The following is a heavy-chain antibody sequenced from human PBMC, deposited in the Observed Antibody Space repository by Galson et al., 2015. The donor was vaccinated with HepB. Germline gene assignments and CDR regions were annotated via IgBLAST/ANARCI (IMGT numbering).Heavy chain of an antibody. CDR3: TTVGNTVIY. CDR1: GFTFRTAW. V-gene: IGHV3-15*01. D-gene: IGHD2-21*01. J-gene: IGHJ4*02. Sequence: SLRLSCAASGFTFRTAWMSWVRQAPGKGLEWVGRIKDKGEGETINYASPVKGRFAISRDDSKYTLYLEMNNLKTEDTAVYYCTTVGNTVIYWGQGSLVTVAS. CDR2: IKDKGEGETI.